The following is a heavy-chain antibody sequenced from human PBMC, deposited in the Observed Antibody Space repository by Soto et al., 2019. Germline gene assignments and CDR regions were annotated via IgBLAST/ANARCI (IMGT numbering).Heavy chain of an antibody. CDR3: TRVLGYTFDPGKTRYYAMDV. Sequence: QVQLVQSGAEVKKPGSSVTVSCKTSGGTFSKDAINWVRQAPGQGLEWMGLLIPVFGSPIYAQKFQGRIRITADESTSTAFMYLSSLRSEDTAVYYFTRVLGYTFDPGKTRYYAMDVWGQGTTVYVSS. D-gene: IGHD3-9*01. J-gene: IGHJ6*02. CDR2: LIPVFGSP. CDR1: GGTFSKDA. V-gene: IGHV1-69*01.